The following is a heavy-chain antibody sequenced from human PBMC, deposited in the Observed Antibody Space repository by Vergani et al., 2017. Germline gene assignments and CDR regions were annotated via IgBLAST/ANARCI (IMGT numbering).Heavy chain of an antibody. Sequence: QVQLQESGPGLVKPPGTLSLTCAVSGDSISSNNCWTWVRQPPGKGLEWIGRFHASGHTNYNESLRSRLTMSIDTSRSQFSLSLSSVTAADTAVYYCARGNCGVNCPKYNWLAPWGRGILVTVSS. D-gene: IGHD2-21*01. J-gene: IGHJ5*02. V-gene: IGHV4-4*03. CDR3: ARGNCGVNCPKYNWLAP. CDR2: FHASGHT. CDR1: GDSISSNNC.